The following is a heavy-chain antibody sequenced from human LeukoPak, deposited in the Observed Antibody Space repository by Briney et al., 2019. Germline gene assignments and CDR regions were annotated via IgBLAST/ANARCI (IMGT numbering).Heavy chain of an antibody. CDR3: IRVPY. CDR2: ISSDGSNT. V-gene: IGHV3-74*01. J-gene: IGHJ4*02. CDR1: GFTFSNYY. Sequence: GGSLRLSCAVSGFTFSNYYMHWVRQAPGKGLVWVSRISSDGSNTNYADSVRGRFTISRDNAKNTLYLQMNSLRVEDTAGYYCIRVPYWGQGALVTVSS.